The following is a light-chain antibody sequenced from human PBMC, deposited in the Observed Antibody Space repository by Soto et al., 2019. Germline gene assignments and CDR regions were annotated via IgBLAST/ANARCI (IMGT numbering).Light chain of an antibody. CDR1: QSISGW. V-gene: IGKV1-5*01. J-gene: IGKJ5*01. Sequence: DIQMTQSPSTLSGSVGYRFTITCRASQSISGWLAWYQQKPGKAPKLLIHAISTLESGIPSRFSGSGSGTDFTLTIDSLQPDDFATYYCQQTYITPYTFGQGTRREIK. CDR2: AIS. CDR3: QQTYITPYT.